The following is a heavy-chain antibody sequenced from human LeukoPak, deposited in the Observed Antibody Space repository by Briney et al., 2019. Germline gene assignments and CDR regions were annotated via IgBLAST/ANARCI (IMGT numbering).Heavy chain of an antibody. J-gene: IGHJ5*02. CDR2: IYPADSDI. D-gene: IGHD2-15*01. CDR1: GYSFTSYW. Sequence: RGESLKISCKGSGYSFTSYWIGWVRQMPGKGLEWMGIIYPADSDIRYSPSFQGQVTISADKSISTVYLQWSSLKASDTAMYYCARQEYCSGGSCYTWFDPWGQGTLVTVSS. V-gene: IGHV5-51*01. CDR3: ARQEYCSGGSCYTWFDP.